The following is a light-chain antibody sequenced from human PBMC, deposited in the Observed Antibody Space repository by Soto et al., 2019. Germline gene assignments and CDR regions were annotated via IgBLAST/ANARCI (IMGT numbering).Light chain of an antibody. J-gene: IGKJ4*01. V-gene: IGKV3-11*01. CDR1: QSVGTY. CDR3: QQRSDWPPT. CDR2: DSS. Sequence: EIVLTQSPATLSLSPGERATLSCRASQSVGTYFAWYQQKPGQAPRLLIYDSSNRATGIPARFSGSGSGTDFTLTISSLAPEDFAVYYCQQRSDWPPTFGGGTKVEIK.